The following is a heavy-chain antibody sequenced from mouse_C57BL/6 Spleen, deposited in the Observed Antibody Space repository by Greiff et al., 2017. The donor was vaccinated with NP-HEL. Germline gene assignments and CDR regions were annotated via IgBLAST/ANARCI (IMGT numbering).Heavy chain of an antibody. CDR2: IYPGSGST. Sequence: VQLQQPGAELVKPGASVKMSCKASGYTFTSYWITWVKQRPGQGLEWIGDIYPGSGSTNYNEKFKSKATLTVDTSSSTAYMQLSSLTSEDSAVYYCARSIYYGSSYVAWFAYWGQGTLVTVSA. J-gene: IGHJ3*01. CDR3: ARSIYYGSSYVAWFAY. D-gene: IGHD1-1*01. V-gene: IGHV1-55*01. CDR1: GYTFTSYW.